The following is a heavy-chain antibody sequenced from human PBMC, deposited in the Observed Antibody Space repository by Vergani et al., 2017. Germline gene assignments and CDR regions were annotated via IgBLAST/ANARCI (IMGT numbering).Heavy chain of an antibody. J-gene: IGHJ5*02. CDR2: MNPNTGNT. CDR3: ARGHMIRGVYRWFDP. D-gene: IGHD3-10*01. V-gene: IGHV1-8*02. Sequence: VPLVQSGAEVKKPGASVKVSCKASGYTFSSYDINWVRQATGQGLEWLGWMNPNTGNTGYAQKFQGRVIMTRDTSISTAYMELSSLRSEDTAVYYCARGHMIRGVYRWFDPWGQGTLVTVSS. CDR1: GYTFSSYD.